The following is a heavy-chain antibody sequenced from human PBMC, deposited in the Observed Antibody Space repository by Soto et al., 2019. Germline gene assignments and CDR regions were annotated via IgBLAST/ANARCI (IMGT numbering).Heavy chain of an antibody. V-gene: IGHV3-33*08. CDR1: GFTFNTYG. CDR3: ARGDCTGAYCYSWPFNYGVDV. Sequence: QVQLVESGGGVVQPGGSLRLSCTTSGFTFNTYGMYWVRQAPGKGLEWGAIIWYDGSNKYYGDSVKGRFTICRDNSKNTLYLQMNSLRAEDTALYYCARGDCTGAYCYSWPFNYGVDVWGQGTTVTVSS. CDR2: IWYDGSNK. J-gene: IGHJ6*02. D-gene: IGHD2-15*01.